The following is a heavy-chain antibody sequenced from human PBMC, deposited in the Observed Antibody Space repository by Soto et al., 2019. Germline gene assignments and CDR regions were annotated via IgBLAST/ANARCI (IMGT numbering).Heavy chain of an antibody. CDR1: GYSFSTYW. D-gene: IGHD3-10*02. CDR2: IYPGDSET. Sequence: PGQALKISCKGSGYSFSTYWIGLVRQVLGKGVEWMGIIYPGDSETRYSPAFQGQVTMSVDKSISTAYLQWSRLKASDTAMYFCARLHGPVEGVRNYWGQGTLDTVSS. J-gene: IGHJ4*02. CDR3: ARLHGPVEGVRNY. V-gene: IGHV5-51*01.